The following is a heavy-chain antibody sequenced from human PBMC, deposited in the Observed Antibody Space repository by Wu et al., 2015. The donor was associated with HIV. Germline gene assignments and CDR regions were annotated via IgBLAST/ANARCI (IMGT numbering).Heavy chain of an antibody. CDR1: GYTFTSYD. CDR2: MNPNSGNT. D-gene: IGHD2-15*01. Sequence: QVQLVQSGAEVKKPGASVKVSCKASGYTFTSYDINWVRQATGQGLEWMGWMNPNSGNTGYAQKFQGRVTMTRNTSISTAYMELSRLRSDDTAVYYCARGAPSGYCSGGSCYSAHIFDYWGQGTLVTVSS. CDR3: ARGAPSGYCSGGSCYSAHIFDY. J-gene: IGHJ4*02. V-gene: IGHV1-8*01.